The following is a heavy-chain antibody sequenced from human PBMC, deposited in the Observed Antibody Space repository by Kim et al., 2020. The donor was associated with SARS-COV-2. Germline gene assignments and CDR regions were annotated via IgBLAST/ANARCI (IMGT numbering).Heavy chain of an antibody. Sequence: DSVKGRFTIARDKSKNTLALQMNSLRAEDTAVYYCAKLWFGELGGDAFDIWGQGTMVTVSS. V-gene: IGHV3-23*01. J-gene: IGHJ3*02. D-gene: IGHD3-10*01. CDR3: AKLWFGELGGDAFDI.